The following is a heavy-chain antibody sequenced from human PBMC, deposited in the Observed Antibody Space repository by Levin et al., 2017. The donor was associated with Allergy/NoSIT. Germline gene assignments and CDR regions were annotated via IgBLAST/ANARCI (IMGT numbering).Heavy chain of an antibody. V-gene: IGHV1-69*06. D-gene: IGHD4-23*01. CDR1: GGTFSSYA. CDR3: AREATVVTPADHDAFDI. Sequence: SVKVSCKASGGTFSSYAISWVRQAPGQGLEWMGGIIPIFGTANYAQKFQGRVTITADKSTSTAYMELSSLRSEDTAVYYCAREATVVTPADHDAFDIWGQGTMVTVSS. CDR2: IIPIFGTA. J-gene: IGHJ3*02.